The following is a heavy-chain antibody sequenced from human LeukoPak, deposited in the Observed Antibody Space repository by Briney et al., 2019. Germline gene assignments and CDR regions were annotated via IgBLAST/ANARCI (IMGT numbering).Heavy chain of an antibody. CDR3: AKDYYGSGSRGYFDY. J-gene: IGHJ4*02. CDR2: ISGSGGST. Sequence: GGSLRLSCAASGLTFSSYAMSWVRQAPGKGLEWVSSISGSGGSTYYADSVKGRFTISRDNSKNTLYLQMNSLRAEDTAVYYCAKDYYGSGSRGYFDYWGQGTLVTVSS. D-gene: IGHD3-10*01. CDR1: GLTFSSYA. V-gene: IGHV3-23*01.